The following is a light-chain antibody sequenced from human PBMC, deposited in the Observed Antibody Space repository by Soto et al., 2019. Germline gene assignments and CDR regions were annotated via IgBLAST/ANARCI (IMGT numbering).Light chain of an antibody. V-gene: IGKV1-6*01. CDR3: LQDYNYPWT. Sequence: AIQMTQSPPSLSASVGDRVTITCRASQGIRNDLGWYQQKPGKAPKLLIYAASSLQSGVPSRFSGSGSGTDFSLTISSLQPEDFATYYCLQDYNYPWTFGQGTKVEIK. CDR1: QGIRND. J-gene: IGKJ1*01. CDR2: AAS.